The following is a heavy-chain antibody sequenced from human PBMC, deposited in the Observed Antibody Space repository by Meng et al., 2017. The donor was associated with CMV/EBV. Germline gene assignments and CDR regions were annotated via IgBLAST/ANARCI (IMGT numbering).Heavy chain of an antibody. V-gene: IGHV3-30*02. CDR1: GFTFSGDG. J-gene: IGHJ4*02. CDR2: IRNDESDK. CDR3: AKDDPVFHY. Sequence: QGRLGGSGGGGVQPWGSLELSFAASGFTFSGDGMHWVGQAPGKGPEWVAFIRNDESDKYYGDSVKGRFTISRDTSKNTVDLQMNSLRTEDTAVYYCAKDDPVFHYWGQGTLVTVSS.